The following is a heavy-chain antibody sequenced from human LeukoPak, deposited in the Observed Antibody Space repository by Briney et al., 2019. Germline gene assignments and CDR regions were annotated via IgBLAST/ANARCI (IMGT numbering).Heavy chain of an antibody. Sequence: ASVKVSCKASRSTFTNFYIHWVRQAPGQGFEWMGIINSFGGSITYAQKFQGRVTMTRDMSTSTVYMELSSLRSEDTGVYYCTLFDYGDYDYWGQGTLVTVSS. D-gene: IGHD4-17*01. CDR2: INSFGGSI. V-gene: IGHV1-46*01. J-gene: IGHJ4*02. CDR1: RSTFTNFY. CDR3: TLFDYGDYDY.